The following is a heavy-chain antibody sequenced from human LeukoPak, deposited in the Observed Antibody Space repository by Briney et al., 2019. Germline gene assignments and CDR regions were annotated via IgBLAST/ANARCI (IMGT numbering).Heavy chain of an antibody. J-gene: IGHJ4*02. V-gene: IGHV3-74*03. CDR3: ARFPRDPWRFDY. Sequence: GGSLRLSCAASGFTFSNYWIHWVRQAPGKGLVWVSRIDNAGSITTYADSVKGRFTISRDNTKNSLYLQMNSLRAEDTAVYYCARFPRDPWRFDYWGQGTLVTVSS. CDR1: GFTFSNYW. CDR2: IDNAGSIT. D-gene: IGHD5-12*01.